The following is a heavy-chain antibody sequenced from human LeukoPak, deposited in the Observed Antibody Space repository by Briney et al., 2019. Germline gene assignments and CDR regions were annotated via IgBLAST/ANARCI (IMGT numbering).Heavy chain of an antibody. CDR3: ASRELGG. CDR2: INHSGST. V-gene: IGHV4-34*01. D-gene: IGHD3-10*01. Sequence: SETLSLTCTVSGGSFSGYYWSWIRQPPGKGLEWIGEINHSGSTNYNPSLKSRVTISVDTSKNQFSLKLSSVTAADTAVYYCASRELGGWGQGTLVTVSS. J-gene: IGHJ4*02. CDR1: GGSFSGYY.